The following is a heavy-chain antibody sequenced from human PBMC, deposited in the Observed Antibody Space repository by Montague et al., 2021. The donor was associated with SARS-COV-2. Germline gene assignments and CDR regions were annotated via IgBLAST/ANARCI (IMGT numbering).Heavy chain of an antibody. J-gene: IGHJ2*01. V-gene: IGHV3-30-3*01. CDR2: LSYDGSNK. CDR3: ARAQPFHGYPHYFDL. CDR1: GFTFSSYA. D-gene: IGHD5-24*01. Sequence: SLRLSCAASGFTFSSYAMHWVRQAPGKGLEWVAVLSYDGSNKYYADSVKGRFTISRDNSKNTLYLQMNSLRAEDTAVYYCARAQPFHGYPHYFDLWGRGTLVTVSS.